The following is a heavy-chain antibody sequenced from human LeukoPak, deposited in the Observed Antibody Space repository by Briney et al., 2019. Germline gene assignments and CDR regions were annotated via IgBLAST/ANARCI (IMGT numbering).Heavy chain of an antibody. J-gene: IGHJ5*02. Sequence: PSETLSLTCTVSADSITSSTYYWGWIRQPPGKGLEWISRTYYSGTTYYNPSLKTRVTISVDTSKNQFSRKPSAVTAADTAVYYCARPDARGGFRFDPWGQGTLVTASS. CDR2: TYYSGTT. CDR3: ARPDARGGFRFDP. CDR1: ADSITSSTYY. V-gene: IGHV4-39*01.